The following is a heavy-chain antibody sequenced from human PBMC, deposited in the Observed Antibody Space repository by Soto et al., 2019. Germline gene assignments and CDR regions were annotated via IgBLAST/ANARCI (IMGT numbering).Heavy chain of an antibody. D-gene: IGHD6-13*01. V-gene: IGHV4-31*01. J-gene: IGHJ4*02. CDR2: IYYSGST. CDR1: GGSISSGGYY. Sequence: QVQLQESGPGLVKPSQTLSLTCTVSGGSISSGGYYWSWIRQHPGKGLEWIGYIYYSGSTYYNPSLKSLVTISVDTSNNQFALKLSCVTAADTAVYYCSAAADHYFYYCGQGTLVTVSS. CDR3: SAAADHYFYY.